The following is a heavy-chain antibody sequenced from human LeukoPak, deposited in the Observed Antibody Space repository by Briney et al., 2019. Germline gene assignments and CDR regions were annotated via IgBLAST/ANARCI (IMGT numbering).Heavy chain of an antibody. Sequence: SETLSLTCTVSGGSISSGDYYWSWIRQPPGKGLEWIGYIYYSGSTYYNPSLKSRVTISVDTSKNQFSLKLSSVTAADTAVYYCARGKTRTDCDILTGYYRNEDGMDVWGQGTTVTVSS. CDR1: GGSISSGDYY. J-gene: IGHJ6*02. V-gene: IGHV4-30-4*01. D-gene: IGHD3-9*01. CDR3: ARGKTRTDCDILTGYYRNEDGMDV. CDR2: IYYSGST.